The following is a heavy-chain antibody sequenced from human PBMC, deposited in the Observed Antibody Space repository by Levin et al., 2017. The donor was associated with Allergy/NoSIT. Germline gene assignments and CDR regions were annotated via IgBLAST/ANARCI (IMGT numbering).Heavy chain of an antibody. CDR3: ARDSAHTNSWSNNWFDP. D-gene: IGHD6-13*01. J-gene: IGHJ5*02. CDR1: GFTFSNYA. V-gene: IGHV3-30-3*01. Sequence: SCAASGFTFSNYAMHWVRQAPGKGLEWVAVISYDGSNKYYADSVKGRFTVSRDKSKNTLYLQMNSLRAEDTAVYYCARDSAHTNSWSNNWFDPWGQGTLVTVSS. CDR2: ISYDGSNK.